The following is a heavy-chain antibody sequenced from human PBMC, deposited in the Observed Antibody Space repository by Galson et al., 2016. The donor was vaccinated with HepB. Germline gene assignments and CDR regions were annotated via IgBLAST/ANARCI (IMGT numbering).Heavy chain of an antibody. V-gene: IGHV1-69*06. CDR1: GGDFSSYA. CDR3: ARDGSRAAAGMAF. CDR2: ITPFIGTA. Sequence: GTVSCKASGGDFSSYAISWVRQAPGQGLEWMGGITPFIGTANVAQKFQGRVTITADKFTSTSYMDLGSLRYDDTAVYFCARDGSRAAAGMAFWGQGTLVIVSS. J-gene: IGHJ4*02. D-gene: IGHD6-13*01.